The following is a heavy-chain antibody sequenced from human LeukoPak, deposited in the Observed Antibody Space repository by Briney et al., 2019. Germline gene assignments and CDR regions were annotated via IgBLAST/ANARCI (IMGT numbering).Heavy chain of an antibody. CDR1: GGSISSYY. J-gene: IGHJ4*02. Sequence: SETLSLTCTVSGGSISSYYWSRIRQPPGKGLEWIGYIYYSGSTNYNPSLKSRVTISVDTSKNQFSLKLSSVTAADTAVYYCARHYSSSWYVRYFDYWGQGTLVTVSS. CDR2: IYYSGST. V-gene: IGHV4-59*08. D-gene: IGHD6-13*01. CDR3: ARHYSSSWYVRYFDY.